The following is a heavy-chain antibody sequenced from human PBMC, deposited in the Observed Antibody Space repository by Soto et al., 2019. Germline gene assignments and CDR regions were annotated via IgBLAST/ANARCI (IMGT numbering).Heavy chain of an antibody. CDR1: GGSISSYY. CDR2: IYYSGST. CDR3: ARRWGRSFDY. V-gene: IGHV4-59*08. Sequence: PSETLSLTCTVSGGSISSYYWSWIRQPPGKGLEWIGYIYYSGSTNYNPSLKSRVTISVDTSKNQFSLKLSSVTAADTAVYYCARRWGRSFDYWGQGALVTVSS. J-gene: IGHJ4*02. D-gene: IGHD2-15*01.